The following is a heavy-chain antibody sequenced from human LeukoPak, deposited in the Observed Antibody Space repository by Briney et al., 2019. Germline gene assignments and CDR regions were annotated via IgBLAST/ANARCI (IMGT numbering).Heavy chain of an antibody. CDR1: GFTFSSYW. Sequence: PGGSLRLSCAASGFTFSSYWMSWVRQAPGKGLEWVANIKQDGSEKYYVDSVKGRFTISRDNAKNSLYLQMNCLRAEDTAVYYCARQKTYYYDSSGYYSPFDYWGQGTLVTVSS. J-gene: IGHJ4*02. CDR2: IKQDGSEK. D-gene: IGHD3-22*01. V-gene: IGHV3-7*01. CDR3: ARQKTYYYDSSGYYSPFDY.